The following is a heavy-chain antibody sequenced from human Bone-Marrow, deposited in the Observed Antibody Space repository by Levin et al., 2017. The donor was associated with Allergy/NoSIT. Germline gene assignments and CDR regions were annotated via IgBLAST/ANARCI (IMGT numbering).Heavy chain of an antibody. D-gene: IGHD3-22*01. V-gene: IGHV3-23*01. Sequence: AASVKVSCAASGFTFSNYAMSWVRQAPGKGLEWIATVSGTHGFTYYADSVKGRFTISRDNSKNTLHLQMNTLQVDDTAVYFCAKDRSDSSAYRRHFQHWGQGTQVAVSS. CDR1: GFTFSNYA. CDR2: VSGTHGFT. CDR3: AKDRSDSSAYRRHFQH. J-gene: IGHJ1*01.